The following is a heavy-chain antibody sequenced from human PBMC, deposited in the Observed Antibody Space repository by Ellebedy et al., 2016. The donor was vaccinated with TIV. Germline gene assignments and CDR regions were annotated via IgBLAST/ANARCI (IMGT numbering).Heavy chain of an antibody. CDR2: IRSKAYGGTT. CDR1: GFTSGDYA. Sequence: PGGSLRLSCTASGFTSGDYAMSWVLQAPGKGLEWVGFIRSKAYGGTTEYAASVKGRFTISRDDSKGIAYLQMNSLKTEDTAVYYCTESYGDSDYWGQGTLVTVSS. D-gene: IGHD4-17*01. V-gene: IGHV3-49*04. J-gene: IGHJ4*02. CDR3: TESYGDSDY.